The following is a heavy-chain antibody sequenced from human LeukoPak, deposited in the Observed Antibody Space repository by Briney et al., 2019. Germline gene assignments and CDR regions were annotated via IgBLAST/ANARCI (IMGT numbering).Heavy chain of an antibody. Sequence: SETLSLTCAVYGGSFSSYYWSWIRQPPGKGLEWIGEINHSGSTNNNPSLKSRVTISVDTSKNQFSLKLSSVTAADTAVYYCARGFGVYYDSSGYYPFDYWGQGTLVTVSS. CDR3: ARGFGVYYDSSGYYPFDY. V-gene: IGHV4-34*01. D-gene: IGHD3-22*01. CDR1: GGSFSSYY. J-gene: IGHJ4*02. CDR2: INHSGST.